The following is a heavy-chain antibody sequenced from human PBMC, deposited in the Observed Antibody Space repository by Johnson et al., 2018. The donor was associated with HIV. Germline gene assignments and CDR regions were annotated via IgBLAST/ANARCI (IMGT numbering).Heavy chain of an antibody. J-gene: IGHJ3*02. D-gene: IGHD4-23*01. Sequence: QVQLVESGGGVVQPGRSLRLSCAASGFTFSSYAIHWVRQAPGKGLEWVAIISYDGSNKYYADSVKGRFTISRDNAKNSLYLQMNSLRAEDTALYYCASQRWKQGDAFDIWGQGTMVTVSS. CDR2: ISYDGSNK. CDR1: GFTFSSYA. CDR3: ASQRWKQGDAFDI. V-gene: IGHV3-30*04.